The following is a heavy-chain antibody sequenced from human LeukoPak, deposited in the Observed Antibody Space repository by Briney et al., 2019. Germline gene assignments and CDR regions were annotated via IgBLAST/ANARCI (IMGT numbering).Heavy chain of an antibody. CDR1: GYSFTTYW. D-gene: IGHD3-10*01. CDR2: IDPSDSYT. CDR3: ARLGFGELFPYY. Sequence: GESLKISCKGSGYSFTTYWISWVRQMPGKGLEWMGRIDPSDSYTNYSPSFQGHVTTSADKSISTAFLQWSSLKASDTAMYYCARLGFGELFPYYWGQGTLVTVSS. V-gene: IGHV5-10-1*01. J-gene: IGHJ4*02.